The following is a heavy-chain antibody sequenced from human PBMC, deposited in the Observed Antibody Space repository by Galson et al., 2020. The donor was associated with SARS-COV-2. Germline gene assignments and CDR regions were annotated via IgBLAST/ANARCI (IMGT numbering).Heavy chain of an antibody. Sequence: GQSLKISCAASGFTFSSYAMHWVRPAPGKGLEWVAVISYDGSNKYYADSVKGRFTISRDNSKNTLYLQMNSLRAEDTAVYYCARPGTGSYYSPSDYWGQGTLVTVSA. J-gene: IGHJ4*02. D-gene: IGHD3-10*01. CDR2: ISYDGSNK. V-gene: IGHV3-30-3*01. CDR3: ARPGTGSYYSPSDY. CDR1: GFTFSSYA.